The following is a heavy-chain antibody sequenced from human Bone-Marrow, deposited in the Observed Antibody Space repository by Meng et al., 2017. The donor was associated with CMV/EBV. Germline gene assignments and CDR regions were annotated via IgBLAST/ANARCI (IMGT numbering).Heavy chain of an antibody. CDR1: GYTFTGYY. J-gene: IGHJ4*02. D-gene: IGHD3-3*01. CDR3: ARGRITIFGVVIIPYFDY. V-gene: IGHV1-2*02. CDR2: INPNSGGT. Sequence: SVTVSCKASGYTFTGYYMHWVRQAPGQGLEWMGWINPNSGGTNYAQKFQGRVTMTRDTSLSTAYMELSRLRSDDTPVYYCARGRITIFGVVIIPYFDYWGQGTLVTVSS.